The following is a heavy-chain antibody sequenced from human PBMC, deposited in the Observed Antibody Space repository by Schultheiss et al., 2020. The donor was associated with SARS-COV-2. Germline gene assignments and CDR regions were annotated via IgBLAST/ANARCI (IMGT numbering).Heavy chain of an antibody. J-gene: IGHJ6*03. CDR1: GESFSGYY. Sequence: SETLSLTCAVFGESFSGYYWSWIRQPPGKGLEWIGQVSHSGATHYSPSLKRRVTISVDTSKSQFSLRLRSVTAADTAVYYCARGGSSNQPLQYYYYMDVWGKGTPVTVSS. V-gene: IGHV4-34*01. D-gene: IGHD4-11*01. CDR3: ARGGSSNQPLQYYYYMDV. CDR2: VSHSGAT.